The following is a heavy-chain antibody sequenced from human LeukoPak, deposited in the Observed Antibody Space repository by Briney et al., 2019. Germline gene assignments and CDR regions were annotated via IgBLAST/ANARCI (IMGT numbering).Heavy chain of an antibody. D-gene: IGHD1-20*01. CDR1: GGSLSSYY. J-gene: IGHJ3*02. CDR2: IYYSGST. V-gene: IGHV4-59*01. Sequence: SETLSLTCTVSGGSLSSYYWSWIRQPPGKGLEWIGYIYYSGSTNYNPSLKSRVTISVDTSKNQFSLKLSSVTAADTAVYYCARDHITDAFDIWGQGTMVTVSS. CDR3: ARDHITDAFDI.